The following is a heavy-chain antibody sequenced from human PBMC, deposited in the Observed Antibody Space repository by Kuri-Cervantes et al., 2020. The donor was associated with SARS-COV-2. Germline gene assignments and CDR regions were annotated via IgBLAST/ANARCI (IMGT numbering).Heavy chain of an antibody. J-gene: IGHJ4*02. V-gene: IGHV3-30-3*01. CDR3: ARDRSTHYFDY. Sequence: GSLRLSCATSGFTFSSYAMHWVRQAPGKGLEWVAVISYDGSNKYYADSVKGRFTISRDNSKNTLYLQMNSLRAEDTAVYYCARDRSTHYFDYWGQGTLVPSPQ. CDR2: ISYDGSNK. CDR1: GFTFSSYA.